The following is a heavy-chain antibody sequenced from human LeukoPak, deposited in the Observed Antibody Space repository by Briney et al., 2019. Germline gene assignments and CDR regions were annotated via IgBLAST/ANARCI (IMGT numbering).Heavy chain of an antibody. V-gene: IGHV1-69*06. D-gene: IGHD3-10*01. CDR2: IIPIFGTA. CDR1: GGTFSSYA. Sequence: SVKVSCKASGGTFSSYAISWVRQAPGQGLEWMGGIIPIFGTANYAQKFQGRVTITADKSTSTAYMELSSLRSEDTAVYYCASTVDYYGSGRLTTPNNWFDPWGQGTLVTVSS. J-gene: IGHJ5*02. CDR3: ASTVDYYGSGRLTTPNNWFDP.